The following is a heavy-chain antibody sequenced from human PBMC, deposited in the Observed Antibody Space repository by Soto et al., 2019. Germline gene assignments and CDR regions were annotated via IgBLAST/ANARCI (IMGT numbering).Heavy chain of an antibody. CDR3: ASWLQREHAYDV. Sequence: DVQLVESGGGLIQPGGSLRLSCASSGLTVSGKKYIAWVRQSPGKGLEWVSGVYDVDGTYYADSVKGRFTISRDTSNTIVFLEMNDLRPDDTAVYYCASWLQREHAYDVWGQGTTVTVSS. V-gene: IGHV3-53*01. CDR1: GLTVSGKKY. CDR2: VYDVDGT. D-gene: IGHD1-1*01. J-gene: IGHJ3*01.